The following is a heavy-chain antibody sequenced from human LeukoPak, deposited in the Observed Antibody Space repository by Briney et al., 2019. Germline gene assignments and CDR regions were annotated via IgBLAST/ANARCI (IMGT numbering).Heavy chain of an antibody. V-gene: IGHV4-59*01. CDR1: GGSISSYY. CDR3: ARDGYSGSYYVC. D-gene: IGHD1-26*01. CDR2: IYYSGRT. J-gene: IGHJ4*02. Sequence: PSETLSLTCSVSGGSISSYYWSSIRQPPGKGLEWIEHIYYSGRTHYNPPLKSQVTISLHPTKNQYALQLSAVPAPAPAVYYCARDGYSGSYYVCWGQGTLVSVSS.